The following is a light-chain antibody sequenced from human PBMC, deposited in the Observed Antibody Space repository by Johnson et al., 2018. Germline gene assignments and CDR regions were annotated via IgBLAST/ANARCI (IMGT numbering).Light chain of an antibody. CDR1: SSNIGNNY. J-gene: IGLJ1*01. Sequence: QSVLTQPPSVSAAPGQKVTISCSGSSSNIGNNYVSWYQQLPGTAPKLLIYENNKRPSGIPDRFSGSKSGTSATLGITGLQTGAEADYYCGTWDSSLSAGNGFGTGTKVPVL. V-gene: IGLV1-51*02. CDR3: GTWDSSLSAGNG. CDR2: ENN.